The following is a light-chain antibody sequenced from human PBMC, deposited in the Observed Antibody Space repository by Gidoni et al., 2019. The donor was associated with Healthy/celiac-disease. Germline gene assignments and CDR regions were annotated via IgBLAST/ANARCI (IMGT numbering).Light chain of an antibody. J-gene: IGKJ2*01. CDR2: GAS. V-gene: IGKV3-15*01. CDR3: QQYNNWPPYT. Sequence: EIVMTQSPATLSVSPGERATLSCRASQSVSSNLAWYQQKPGQAPRLLIYGASTRATVIPARFSGSGSGTEFTLTISSLQSEDFAVYYCQQYNNWPPYTFGQXTKLEIK. CDR1: QSVSSN.